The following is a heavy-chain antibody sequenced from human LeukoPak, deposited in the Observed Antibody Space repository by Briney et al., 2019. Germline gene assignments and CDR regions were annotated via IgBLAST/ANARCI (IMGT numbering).Heavy chain of an antibody. CDR3: ARGNKGGYSMSGGLWNIAAVGRGWAIDY. Sequence: PGGSLRLSCAASGFTFSNYAMSWVRQAPGVGLEWVSAISGSGGSTYYADSVKGRFTISRDNSKNTLYLQMNSLRAEDTAVYYCARGNKGGYSMSGGLWNIAAVGRGWAIDYWGQGTLVTVSS. D-gene: IGHD6-13*01. J-gene: IGHJ4*02. V-gene: IGHV3-23*01. CDR2: ISGSGGST. CDR1: GFTFSNYA.